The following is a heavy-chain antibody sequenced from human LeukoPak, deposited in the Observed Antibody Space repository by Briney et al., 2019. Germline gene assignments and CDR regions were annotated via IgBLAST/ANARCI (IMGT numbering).Heavy chain of an antibody. V-gene: IGHV3-21*01. CDR3: ASYYGDYVSYGMDV. Sequence: GGSLRLSCAASGFTFSSYSMNWVRQAPGKGLEWVSSISSSSSYIYYADSVKGRFTISRDNAKNSLYLQTNSLRAEDTAVYYCASYYGDYVSYGMDVWGQGTTVTVSS. D-gene: IGHD4-17*01. CDR2: ISSSSSYI. J-gene: IGHJ6*02. CDR1: GFTFSSYS.